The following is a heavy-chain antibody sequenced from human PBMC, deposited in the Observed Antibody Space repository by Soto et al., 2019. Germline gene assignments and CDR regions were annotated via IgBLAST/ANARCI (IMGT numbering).Heavy chain of an antibody. D-gene: IGHD1-7*01. J-gene: IGHJ5*02. Sequence: SVKVSYKASGYTFTSYAMHWVRQAPGQRLEWIGWIKAGNGNTKYSQKFQGRVTITRDTSASTAYMELSSLRSEDTAVYYCARDRSGGWNYMGRPNIITNWFHXWGQGTLVTVSX. V-gene: IGHV1-3*01. CDR2: IKAGNGNT. CDR3: ARDRSGGWNYMGRPNIITNWFHX. CDR1: GYTFTSYA.